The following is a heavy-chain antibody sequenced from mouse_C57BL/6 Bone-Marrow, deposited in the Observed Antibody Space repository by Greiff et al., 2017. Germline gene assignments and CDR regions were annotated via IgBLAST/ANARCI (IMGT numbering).Heavy chain of an antibody. V-gene: IGHV5-6*01. D-gene: IGHD1-1*01. Sequence: DVQLVESGGDLVKPGGSLKLSCAASGFTFSSYGMSWVRQTPDKRLEWVATISSGGSYTYYPDSVKGRFTISRDNAKNTLYLQMSSLKSEDTAMYYVASRVHLSRYFDVWGTGTTVTVSS. CDR1: GFTFSSYG. J-gene: IGHJ1*03. CDR2: ISSGGSYT. CDR3: ASRVHLSRYFDV.